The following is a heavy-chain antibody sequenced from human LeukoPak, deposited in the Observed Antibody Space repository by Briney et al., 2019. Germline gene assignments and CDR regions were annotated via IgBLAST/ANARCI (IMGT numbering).Heavy chain of an antibody. Sequence: GGSLRLSCAASGFTVSSNYMSWVRQAPGKGLEWVSIIYSGGNTYYADSVKGRFTVSRDNSKNTLSLQMNSLRAGDTAVYYCARDPSGRGMDVWGQGTTVTVSS. CDR3: ARDPSGRGMDV. V-gene: IGHV3-53*01. J-gene: IGHJ6*02. CDR2: IYSGGNT. D-gene: IGHD6-19*01. CDR1: GFTVSSNY.